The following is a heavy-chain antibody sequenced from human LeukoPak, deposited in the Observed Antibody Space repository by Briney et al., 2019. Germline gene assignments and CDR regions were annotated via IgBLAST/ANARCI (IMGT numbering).Heavy chain of an antibody. J-gene: IGHJ6*02. D-gene: IGHD2-2*01. Sequence: PGRSLRLSCAASGFTFSSYGMHWVRQAPGKGLEWVAVIWYDGSNKYYADSVKGRFTISRDNSKNTLYLQMGSLRAEDMAVYYCARGLLGYCSSTSCSDYYYYGMDVWGQGTTVTVSS. CDR2: IWYDGSNK. CDR1: GFTFSSYG. CDR3: ARGLLGYCSSTSCSDYYYYGMDV. V-gene: IGHV3-33*01.